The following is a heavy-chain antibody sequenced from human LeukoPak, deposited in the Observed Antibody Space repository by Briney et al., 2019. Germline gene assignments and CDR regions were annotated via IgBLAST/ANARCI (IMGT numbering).Heavy chain of an antibody. CDR3: GKYCSGGNCYSGLY. D-gene: IGHD2-15*01. V-gene: IGHV3-23*01. CDR1: GFIFSSYA. CDR2: ITNGGNT. J-gene: IGHJ4*02. Sequence: GGSLRLSCAASGFIFSSYAMTWVRQAPGKGLQWVSTITNGGNTYYADSVKGRFTISRDNSKNTLYLQMNSLRAEDTAVYYCGKYCSGGNCYSGLYWGQGTLVTVSS.